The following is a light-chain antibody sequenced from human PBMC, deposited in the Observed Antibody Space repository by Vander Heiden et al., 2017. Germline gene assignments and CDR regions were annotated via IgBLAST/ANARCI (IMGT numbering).Light chain of an antibody. V-gene: IGKV1-33*01. CDR3: QQCDALPYT. Sequence: IHMTQSPSSLSASVGDRVTITCQASQDISDYLNWYQQKPGKAPKLLIYDASHLETGVPSRLSGSASGTDFTFTISSLQPEDVATYYCQQCDALPYTFGQGTKLKIK. J-gene: IGKJ2*01. CDR2: DAS. CDR1: QDISDY.